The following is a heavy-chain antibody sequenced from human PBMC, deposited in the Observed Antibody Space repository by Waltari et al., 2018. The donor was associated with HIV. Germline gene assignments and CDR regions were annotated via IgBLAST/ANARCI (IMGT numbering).Heavy chain of an antibody. V-gene: IGHV3-7*04. D-gene: IGHD3-10*01. CDR3: ARGGFYGSGSKVN. CDR1: GFTFVSYW. Sequence: EVPLVVSGGGLVPPGGSLRPSCAASGFTFVSYWMSWVAQAPGKGLEWVANIKQDGSEKYYVDSVNGRFTISRDNAENSLYLQMNSLRAEDTAVYYCARGGFYGSGSKVNWGQGTLVTVSS. J-gene: IGHJ4*02. CDR2: IKQDGSEK.